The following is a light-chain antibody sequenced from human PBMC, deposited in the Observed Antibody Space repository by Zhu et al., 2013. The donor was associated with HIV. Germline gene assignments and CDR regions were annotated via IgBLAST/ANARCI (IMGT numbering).Light chain of an antibody. CDR1: QGIGSA. CDR3: LQDNSYPRT. J-gene: IGKJ1*01. CDR2: DAS. Sequence: GDRLIITCRASQGIGSALAWYQQKPGNSPKLLIYDASNLESGVPSRFSGSGSGTDFTLTISSLQPEDFASYYCLQDNSYPRTFGQGTRVEV. V-gene: IGKV1-13*02.